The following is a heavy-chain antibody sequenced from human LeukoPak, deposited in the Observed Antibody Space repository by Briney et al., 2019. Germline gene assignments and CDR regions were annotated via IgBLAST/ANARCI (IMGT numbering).Heavy chain of an antibody. J-gene: IGHJ5*02. CDR3: ARAGGQLLLGENWFDP. D-gene: IGHD2-15*01. CDR2: INPNSGGT. V-gene: IGHV1-2*06. CDR1: GYTFTVYY. Sequence: ASVKVSCKASGYTFTVYYMHWVRQAPGQGLEWMGRINPNSGGTNYAQKFQGRVTMTRDTSISTAYMELSRLRSDDTAVYYCARAGGQLLLGENWFDPWGQGTLVTVSS.